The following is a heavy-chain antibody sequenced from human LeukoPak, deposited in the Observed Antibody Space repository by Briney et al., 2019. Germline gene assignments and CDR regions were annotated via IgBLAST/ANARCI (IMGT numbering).Heavy chain of an antibody. CDR3: ARSLGGYSACVVNDPYEF. D-gene: IGHD5-12*01. CDR2: INPNGDST. V-gene: IGHV3-64*01. J-gene: IGHJ4*02. CDR1: GFTFSVYS. Sequence: PGGSLRLSCAGSGFTFSVYSMHWVRQAPGRGLEYVSAINPNGDSTYYANSVKGRFTISRDNSKNTLYLQMGSLRAEDMAMYYCARSLGGYSACVVNDPYEFWGQGTLVTVSS.